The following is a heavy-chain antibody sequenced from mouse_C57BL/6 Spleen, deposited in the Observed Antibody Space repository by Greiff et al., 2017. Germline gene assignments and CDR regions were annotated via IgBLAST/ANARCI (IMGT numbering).Heavy chain of an antibody. V-gene: IGHV10-1*01. Sequence: EVKLVESGGGLVQPKGSLKLSCAASGFSFNTYAMNWVRQAPGKGLEWVARIRSKSNNYATYYADSVKDRFTISRDDSESMLYLQMNNLKTEDTAMYYCVRYYGTWYFDVWGTGTTVTVSS. CDR3: VRYYGTWYFDV. CDR1: GFSFNTYA. CDR2: IRSKSNNYAT. J-gene: IGHJ1*03. D-gene: IGHD1-1*01.